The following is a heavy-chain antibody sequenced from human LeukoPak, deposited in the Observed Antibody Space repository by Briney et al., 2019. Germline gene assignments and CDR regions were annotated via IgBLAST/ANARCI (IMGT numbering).Heavy chain of an antibody. CDR3: AGEDNSSGYRPFDI. D-gene: IGHD3-22*01. J-gene: IGHJ3*02. V-gene: IGHV1-2*06. CDR1: GYTFTVYY. CDR2: INPNSGGT. Sequence: ASVKVSCKASGYTFTVYYMHWVRQAPGQGLEWMGRINPNSGGTNYAQKFQGRVTMTRDMSMSTAYMELSRLRSDDTAVYYCAGEDNSSGYRPFDIWGQGTMVTVPS.